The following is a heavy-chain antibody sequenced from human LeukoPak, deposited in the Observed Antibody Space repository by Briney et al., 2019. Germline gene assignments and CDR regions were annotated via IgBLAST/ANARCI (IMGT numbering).Heavy chain of an antibody. CDR1: GGTLSSYA. Sequence: ASVKVSCKASGGTLSSYAISWVRQAPGQGLEWMGGIIPIFGTANYAQKFQGRVTITADESTSTAYMELSSLRSEDTAVYYCARDPDPESYSSGWFGVSGMDVWGKGTTVTVSS. CDR2: IIPIFGTA. J-gene: IGHJ6*04. D-gene: IGHD6-19*01. CDR3: ARDPDPESYSSGWFGVSGMDV. V-gene: IGHV1-69*01.